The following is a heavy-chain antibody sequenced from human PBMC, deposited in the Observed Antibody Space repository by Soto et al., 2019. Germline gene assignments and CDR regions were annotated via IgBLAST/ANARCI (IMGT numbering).Heavy chain of an antibody. V-gene: IGHV3-23*01. CDR3: AKHLMATVTKGGLDH. D-gene: IGHD4-17*01. CDR2: ISGSGATT. Sequence: EVQVLESGGGLVQPGGSLRLSCSVSGFTFGSNAMSWVHQAPGKGLEWVSAISGSGATTYYADSVKGRFTISRDNSKNTLFLQMNSLRAEDTAVYYCAKHLMATVTKGGLDHWGQGTLVTVSS. CDR1: GFTFGSNA. J-gene: IGHJ4*02.